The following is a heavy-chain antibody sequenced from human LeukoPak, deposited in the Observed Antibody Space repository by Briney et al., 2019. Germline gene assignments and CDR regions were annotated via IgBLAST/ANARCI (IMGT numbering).Heavy chain of an antibody. J-gene: IGHJ6*03. CDR1: GGSFSGYY. D-gene: IGHD6-13*01. CDR2: INHSGST. Sequence: SETLSLTCAVYGGSFSGYYWSWIRQPPGKGLEWIGEINHSGSTNYNPSLKSRVIISVDTSKNQFSLKLSSVTAADTAVYYCARGGPQQLVLRRRSGYYMDVWGKGTTVTVSS. V-gene: IGHV4-34*01. CDR3: ARGGPQQLVLRRRSGYYMDV.